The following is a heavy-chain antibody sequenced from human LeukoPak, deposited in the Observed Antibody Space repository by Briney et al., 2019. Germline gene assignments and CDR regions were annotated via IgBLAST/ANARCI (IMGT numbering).Heavy chain of an antibody. Sequence: GGSLRLSCAASGFTFITYTMSWVRQAPGKGLEWVSGISGSGGRTYHADSVKGRFIISRDNSKNTVYLQINSLRAEDTAVYYCARGGDSIIFDYWGQGTLVTVSS. CDR3: ARGGDSIIFDY. CDR2: ISGSGGRT. J-gene: IGHJ4*02. V-gene: IGHV3-23*01. CDR1: GFTFITYT. D-gene: IGHD2-21*02.